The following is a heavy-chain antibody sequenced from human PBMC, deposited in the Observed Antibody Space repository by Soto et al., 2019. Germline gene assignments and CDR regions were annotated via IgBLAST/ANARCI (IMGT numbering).Heavy chain of an antibody. V-gene: IGHV3-7*01. CDR2: IKEDGSEK. J-gene: IGHJ6*02. D-gene: IGHD3-16*01. CDR1: GFSFSDSW. CDR3: ASLGRHG. Sequence: GGSLRLSCAASGFSFSDSWMDWVRQAPGEGPGWVANIKEDGSEKNYVDSVKGRFTISRDNAKNSLYLQMNSLRAEDTAVYYCASLGRHGWGQGTTVTVSS.